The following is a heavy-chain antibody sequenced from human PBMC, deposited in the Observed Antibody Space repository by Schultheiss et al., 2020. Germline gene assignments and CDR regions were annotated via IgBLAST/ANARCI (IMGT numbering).Heavy chain of an antibody. D-gene: IGHD3-22*01. J-gene: IGHJ4*02. V-gene: IGHV4-34*01. Sequence: SETLSLTCTVSGGSISGYYWSWIRQPPGKGLEWIGEINHSGSTNYNPSLKSRVTISVDTSKNQFSLKLSSVTAADTAVYYCARELVVIRGSRPFDNWGQGTLVTVSS. CDR3: ARELVVIRGSRPFDN. CDR2: INHSGST. CDR1: GGSISGYY.